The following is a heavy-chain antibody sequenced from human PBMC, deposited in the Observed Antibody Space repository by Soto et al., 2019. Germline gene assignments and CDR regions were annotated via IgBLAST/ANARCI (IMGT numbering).Heavy chain of an antibody. CDR2: IYYSGST. D-gene: IGHD1-26*01. J-gene: IGHJ4*02. CDR1: GGSISSGDYY. V-gene: IGHV4-30-4*01. CDR3: ARWADTELYLDY. Sequence: SETLSLTCTVSGGSISSGDYYWSWIRQPPGKGLEWIGYIYYSGSTYYNPSLKSRVTISVDTSKNQFSLKLSSVTAEDTAVYYCARWADTELYLDYWGQGTLVTVSS.